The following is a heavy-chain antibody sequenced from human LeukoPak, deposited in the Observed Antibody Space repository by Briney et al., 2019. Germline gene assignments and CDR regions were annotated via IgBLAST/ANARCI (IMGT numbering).Heavy chain of an antibody. CDR3: ARGRDTVLMVYAFQFDY. D-gene: IGHD2-8*01. CDR2: INHSGST. J-gene: IGHJ4*02. CDR1: GGSFSGYY. V-gene: IGHV4-34*01. Sequence: SETLSLTCAVYGGSFSGYYWSWIRQPPGKGLEWIGEINHSGSTNYNPSLKSRVTISVDTSKNQFSLKLSSVTAADTAVYYCARGRDTVLMVYAFQFDYWGQGTLVTVSS.